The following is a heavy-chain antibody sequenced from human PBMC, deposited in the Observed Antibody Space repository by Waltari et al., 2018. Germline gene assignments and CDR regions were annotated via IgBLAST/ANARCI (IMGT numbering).Heavy chain of an antibody. D-gene: IGHD1-26*01. CDR2: IIPVFGPP. CDR3: AKNGDIMLRATTFRDAFDI. V-gene: IGHV1-69*01. Sequence: QVQLVQSGAEMKKPGSSVKVSFRASGGPFRTAVVLWIPPAPGQGLEWMGGIIPVFGPPTYAQKFQGRVTFTADESTSTVYMELSSLRSEDTAIYYCAKNGDIMLRATTFRDAFDIWGQGTMVTVSS. J-gene: IGHJ3*02. CDR1: GGPFRTAV.